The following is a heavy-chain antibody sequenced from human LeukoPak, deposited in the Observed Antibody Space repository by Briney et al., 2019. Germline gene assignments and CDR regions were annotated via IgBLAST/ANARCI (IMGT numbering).Heavy chain of an antibody. V-gene: IGHV3-49*04. CDR2: IRIKAYGETT. D-gene: IGHD4-11*01. Sequence: GGSLRLSCTISGFTFGDYALSWVRQAPGKGLEWVSFIRIKAYGETTEYAGSVRGRLFISRDDSNSIAYLQMNSLTTEETAVYYCTRFRGLHGGHRFEFWGQGTLVTVSS. CDR1: GFTFGDYA. J-gene: IGHJ4*01. CDR3: TRFRGLHGGHRFEF.